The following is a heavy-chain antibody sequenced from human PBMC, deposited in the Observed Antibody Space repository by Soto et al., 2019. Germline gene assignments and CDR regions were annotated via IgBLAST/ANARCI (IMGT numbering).Heavy chain of an antibody. CDR2: IIPILGIA. Sequence: QVQLVQSGAEVKKPGSSVKVSCKASGGTFSSYTISWVRQAPGQGLEWMGRIIPILGIANYAQKFQGRVTITADKPTSTAYMELSSLRSEDTAVYYCARSPAAGTGRWYFDLWGRGTLVTVSS. CDR3: ARSPAAGTGRWYFDL. D-gene: IGHD6-13*01. CDR1: GGTFSSYT. J-gene: IGHJ2*01. V-gene: IGHV1-69*02.